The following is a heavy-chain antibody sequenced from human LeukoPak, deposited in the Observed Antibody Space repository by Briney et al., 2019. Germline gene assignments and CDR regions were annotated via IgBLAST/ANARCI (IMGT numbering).Heavy chain of an antibody. CDR1: GGSFSGYY. V-gene: IGHV4-34*01. J-gene: IGHJ6*02. Sequence: SETLSLTCAVYGGSFSGYYWSWIRQPPGKGLEWIGEINHSGSTNYNPSLKSRVTISVDTSKNQFSLKLSSVTAADTAVYYCARVRKVVVAANYYYYYGMDVWGQGTTVTVSS. CDR2: INHSGST. CDR3: ARVRKVVVAANYYYYYGMDV. D-gene: IGHD2-15*01.